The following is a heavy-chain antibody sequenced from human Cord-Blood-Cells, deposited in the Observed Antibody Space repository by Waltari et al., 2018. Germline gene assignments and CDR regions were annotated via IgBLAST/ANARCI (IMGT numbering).Heavy chain of an antibody. Sequence: QVQLQESGPGLVKPSETLSLTCTVPGGSIRSYYWSWIRQPAGQGLEWIGRIYTSGSTNYNPSLKSRVTMSVDTSKNQFSLKLSSVTAADTAVYYCARDRGLSKEVTWYFDLWGRGTLVTVSS. J-gene: IGHJ2*01. D-gene: IGHD3-10*01. V-gene: IGHV4-4*07. CDR1: GGSIRSYY. CDR2: IYTSGST. CDR3: ARDRGLSKEVTWYFDL.